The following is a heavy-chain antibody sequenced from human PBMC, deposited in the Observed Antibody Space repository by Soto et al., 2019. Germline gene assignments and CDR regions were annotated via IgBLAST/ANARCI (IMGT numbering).Heavy chain of an antibody. D-gene: IGHD6-6*01. V-gene: IGHV3-23*01. CDR2: ISGSGGST. CDR1: GVTVSSYA. J-gene: IGHJ4*02. CDR3: AQGSLDYSSSSIFDY. Sequence: GGSLRLSCAASGVTVSSYAMSWVRQAPGKGLEWVAAISGSGGSTYYADAVQGRFTISRDNSKNTLYLQMNSLRAEDTAVYHCAQGSLDYSSSSIFDYWGQGTLVTVSS.